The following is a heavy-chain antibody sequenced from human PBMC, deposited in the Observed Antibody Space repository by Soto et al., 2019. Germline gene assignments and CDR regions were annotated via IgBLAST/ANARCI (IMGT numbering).Heavy chain of an antibody. V-gene: IGHV1-2*02. D-gene: IGHD5-18*01. CDR3: ARARSGGNSYGPCFDY. Sequence: ASVKVSCKASGYTFTGYYRHWVRQAPGQGLEGMGWINPNSGGTNYAQKFQGRVTMTREKAISTAYMELSRLRSEDTAVYYCARARSGGNSYGPCFDYSGQGTLVTVSS. J-gene: IGHJ4*02. CDR1: GYTFTGYY. CDR2: INPNSGGT.